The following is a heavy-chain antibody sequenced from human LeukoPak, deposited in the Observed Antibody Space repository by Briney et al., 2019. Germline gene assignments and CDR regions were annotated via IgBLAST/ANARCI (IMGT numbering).Heavy chain of an antibody. Sequence: GGSLRLSCAASGFTFSTYAMHWVRQAPGKGLDYVSSISSNGGSTYYANSVKGRFTISRDNSKNTVYLQMGSLRAEDMAVYYCAKAVSGSYFDWGQGTLVTVSS. D-gene: IGHD1-26*01. CDR2: ISSNGGST. V-gene: IGHV3-64*01. CDR3: AKAVSGSYFD. J-gene: IGHJ4*02. CDR1: GFTFSTYA.